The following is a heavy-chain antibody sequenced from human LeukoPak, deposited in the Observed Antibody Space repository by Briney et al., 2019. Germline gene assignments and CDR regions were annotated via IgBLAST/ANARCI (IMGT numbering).Heavy chain of an antibody. D-gene: IGHD5-12*01. CDR2: ISAYNGNT. CDR3: ARHQWLRGYYYYGMDV. CDR1: GYTFTGYY. Sequence: ASVKVSCKASGYTFTGYYMHWVRQAPGQGLEWMGWISAYNGNTNYSQKVQGRVSMTRDTSTSTAYMELRSLRSDDTAMYYCARHQWLRGYYYYGMDVWGQGTTVTVSS. J-gene: IGHJ6*02. V-gene: IGHV1-18*04.